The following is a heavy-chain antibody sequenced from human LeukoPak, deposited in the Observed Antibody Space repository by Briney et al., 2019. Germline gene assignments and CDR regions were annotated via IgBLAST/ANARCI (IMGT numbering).Heavy chain of an antibody. CDR2: IASDGSST. CDR1: GFTFSSYW. CDR3: ARVSGDSDAFDI. Sequence: GGSLRLSCAASGFTFSSYWMNWVRQAPGKGLVWVSRIASDGSSTTYADSVKGRFSISRDNAKNTLYLQMNSLRVEDTAVYYCARVSGDSDAFDIWGQGTMVTVSS. J-gene: IGHJ3*02. V-gene: IGHV3-74*01. D-gene: IGHD4-17*01.